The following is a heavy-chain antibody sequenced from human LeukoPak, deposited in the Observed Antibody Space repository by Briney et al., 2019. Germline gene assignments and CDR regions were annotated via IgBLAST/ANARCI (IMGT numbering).Heavy chain of an antibody. Sequence: SETLSLTCTVSGGSISSYYWSWIRQPPGKGLGWIAYISDIGSINYNPSLKSRVTISLDTSKNQFSLKLSSVTAADTAVYYCAGHHPRNTVDFWGQGTLVTVSS. CDR1: GGSISSYY. J-gene: IGHJ4*02. V-gene: IGHV4-59*08. D-gene: IGHD2/OR15-2a*01. CDR2: ISDIGSI. CDR3: AGHHPRNTVDF.